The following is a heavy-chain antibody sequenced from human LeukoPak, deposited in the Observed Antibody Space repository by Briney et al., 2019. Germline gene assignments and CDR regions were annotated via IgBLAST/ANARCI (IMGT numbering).Heavy chain of an antibody. CDR3: AKVSLHHSSGPFDY. D-gene: IGHD3-22*01. J-gene: IGHJ4*02. CDR2: VSWDGGST. V-gene: IGHV3-43*01. CDR1: GFTFDDYT. Sequence: GGPLRLSCAASGFTFDDYTMHWVRQAPGKGLEWVSLVSWDGGSTYYADSVKGRFTISRDNSKNSLYLQMNSLRTEDTALYYCAKVSLHHSSGPFDYWGQGTLVTVSS.